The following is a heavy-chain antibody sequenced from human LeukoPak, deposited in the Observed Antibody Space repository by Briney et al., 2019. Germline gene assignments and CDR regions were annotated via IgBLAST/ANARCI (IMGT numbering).Heavy chain of an antibody. D-gene: IGHD6-13*01. V-gene: IGHV4-61*01. CDR1: GGSISSSSYY. CDR2: IYYSGST. CDR3: ARDQAAVSNWFDP. Sequence: SETLSLTCTVSGGSISSSSYYWSWIRQPPGKGLEWIGYIYYSGSTNYNPSLKSRVTISVDTSKNQFSLKLSSVTAADTAVYYCARDQAAVSNWFDPWGQGTLVTVSS. J-gene: IGHJ5*02.